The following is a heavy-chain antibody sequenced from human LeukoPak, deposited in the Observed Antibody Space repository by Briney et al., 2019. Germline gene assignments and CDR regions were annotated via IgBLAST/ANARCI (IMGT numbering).Heavy chain of an antibody. V-gene: IGHV3-23*01. J-gene: IGHJ4*02. D-gene: IGHD3-16*02. Sequence: GESLRLSCAASGITFSSYGMSWVRQAPGKGLEWVSGVSRSGRATDYADSVKGRFTISRDNSNNMLYLQMNSLRVEDTAVYYCAKDYDYVWGSYRAWYFDYWGQGTLVTVSS. CDR2: VSRSGRAT. CDR1: GITFSSYG. CDR3: AKDYDYVWGSYRAWYFDY.